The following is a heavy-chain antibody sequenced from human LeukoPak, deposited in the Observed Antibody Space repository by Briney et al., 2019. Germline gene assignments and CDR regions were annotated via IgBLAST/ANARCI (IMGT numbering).Heavy chain of an antibody. CDR1: GGSFSDYY. CDR3: ASLLGYCSGGSCYSTGNPRHYYYYGMDV. Sequence: PSEPLSLTCAVYGGSFSDYYWSWIRQPPGKGLEWIGEINHSGSTNYNPSLKSRVTISVDTSKNQFSLKLSSVTAADTAVYYCASLLGYCSGGSCYSTGNPRHYYYYGMDVWGKGTTVTVSS. V-gene: IGHV4-34*01. J-gene: IGHJ6*04. D-gene: IGHD2-15*01. CDR2: INHSGST.